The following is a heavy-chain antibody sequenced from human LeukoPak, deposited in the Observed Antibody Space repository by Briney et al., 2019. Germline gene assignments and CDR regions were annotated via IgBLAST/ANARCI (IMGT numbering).Heavy chain of an antibody. CDR3: ARAKIRFLEWLEGDAFDI. CDR2: IYYSGNT. D-gene: IGHD3-3*01. CDR1: GGSVNSGDSY. V-gene: IGHV4-30-4*01. J-gene: IGHJ3*02. Sequence: PSETPSLTCTVSGGSVNSGDSYWSWIRPPPGNGLEWLESIYYSGNTFYNPSLRSRVTMSVDTSKNYFSLKLSSVTAADTAVYYCARAKIRFLEWLEGDAFDIWGQGTVVTVSS.